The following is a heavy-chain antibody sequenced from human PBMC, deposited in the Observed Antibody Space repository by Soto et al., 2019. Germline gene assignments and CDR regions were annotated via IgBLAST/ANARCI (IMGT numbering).Heavy chain of an antibody. CDR3: ASAGTGDLGAFDI. J-gene: IGHJ3*02. D-gene: IGHD7-27*01. Sequence: GGSLRLSCAASGFTFSSYWMSWVRQAPGKGLEWVANIKQDGSEKYYVDSVKGRFTISRDNAKNSLYLQMNSLRAEDTAVYYCASAGTGDLGAFDIWGQGTMVTVSS. CDR2: IKQDGSEK. CDR1: GFTFSSYW. V-gene: IGHV3-7*01.